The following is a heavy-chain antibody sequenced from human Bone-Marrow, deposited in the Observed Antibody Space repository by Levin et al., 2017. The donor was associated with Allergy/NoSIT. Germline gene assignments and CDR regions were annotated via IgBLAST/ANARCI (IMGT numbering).Heavy chain of an antibody. CDR3: ARAYGDYFLDY. CDR2: ICQGGNI. CDR1: GGSITSAGYC. V-gene: IGHV4-30-2*01. D-gene: IGHD4-17*01. Sequence: KTSETLSLTCTVSGGSITSAGYCWSWVRRPPGRGLEWIGSICQGGNIFFTPSLKSRATISLDRSKKQFSLKLTSVTAADTAVYYCARAYGDYFLDYWGQGTLVTVSS. J-gene: IGHJ4*02.